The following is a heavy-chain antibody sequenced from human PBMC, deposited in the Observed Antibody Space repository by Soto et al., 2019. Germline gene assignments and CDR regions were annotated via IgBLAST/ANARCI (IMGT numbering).Heavy chain of an antibody. CDR1: GGSVSNSY. V-gene: IGHV4-59*02. Sequence: PSETLSLTCTVSGGSVSNSYWGWIRQPPGKGLEWVAYVDYSGSTNDNPSLGSRVTISVDKSKNQFSLKMTSVTGADTAVYYCARGRSHEWELLVQYFDYWGQGTLVTGSS. D-gene: IGHD1-26*01. CDR2: VDYSGST. CDR3: ARGRSHEWELLVQYFDY. J-gene: IGHJ4*02.